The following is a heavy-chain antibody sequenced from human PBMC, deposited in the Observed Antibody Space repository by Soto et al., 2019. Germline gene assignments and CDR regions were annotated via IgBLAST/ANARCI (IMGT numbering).Heavy chain of an antibody. V-gene: IGHV4-4*02. J-gene: IGHJ5*02. Sequence: PSETLSLTCAVSGGSFTSNNWWTWVRQPPGQGLEWIGEIYRTGSTNYNPSLKSRVTISLDKSENQFSLKVTSLTAADTAVYYCASRDPGISVDPWGQGTLVTVSS. CDR3: ASRDPGISVDP. CDR1: GGSFTSNNW. CDR2: IYRTGST. D-gene: IGHD1-26*01.